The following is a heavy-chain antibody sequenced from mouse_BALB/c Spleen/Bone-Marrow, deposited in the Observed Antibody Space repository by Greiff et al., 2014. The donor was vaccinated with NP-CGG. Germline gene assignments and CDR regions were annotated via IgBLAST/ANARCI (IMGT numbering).Heavy chain of an antibody. J-gene: IGHJ3*01. V-gene: IGHV1S81*02. CDR2: INPSNGGT. CDR3: TQLGRFAY. D-gene: IGHD4-1*02. Sequence: QGPLQQSGAGLGKPGALGKLSCKAFGYTFPNYYMYWGKQRPGQGLEWIGEINPSNGGTNFNEKFKSTATLTVDKSSSTVYMQLSSLTSEDSAVYYCTQLGRFAYWGQGTLVTVSA. CDR1: GYTFPNYY.